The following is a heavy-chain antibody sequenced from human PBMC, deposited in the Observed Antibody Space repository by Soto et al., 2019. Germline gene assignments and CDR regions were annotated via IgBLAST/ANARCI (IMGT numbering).Heavy chain of an antibody. CDR1: GGSISSYY. Sequence: SETLSLTCTVSGGSISSYYWSWIRQPPGKGLEWIGYIYYSGSTNYNPSLKSRVTISVDTSKNQFSLKLSSVTAADTAVYYCARDLSPHTKTWYDALDTWGQGTLVTVSS. D-gene: IGHD6-13*01. J-gene: IGHJ3*01. CDR3: ARDLSPHTKTWYDALDT. V-gene: IGHV4-59*12. CDR2: IYYSGST.